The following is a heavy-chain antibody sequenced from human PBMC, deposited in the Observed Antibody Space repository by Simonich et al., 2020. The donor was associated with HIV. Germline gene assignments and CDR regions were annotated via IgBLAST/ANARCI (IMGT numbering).Heavy chain of an antibody. CDR1: GGSISFTRSYY. CDR3: ARPTGTDAFDI. Sequence: QLQLQESGPGLVKPSETLSLTCTVSGGSISFTRSYYWGWIRQPPGKGLEWIGNIYYDGNTYYNPSLKSRITISVDTSKNQFSLRLSSVTAADTAVYYCARPTGTDAFDIWGQGTMVTVSS. CDR2: IYYDGNT. D-gene: IGHD1-1*01. V-gene: IGHV4-39*01. J-gene: IGHJ3*02.